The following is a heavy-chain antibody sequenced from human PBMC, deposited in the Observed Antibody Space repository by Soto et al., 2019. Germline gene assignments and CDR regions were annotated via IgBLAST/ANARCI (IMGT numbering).Heavy chain of an antibody. CDR1: GGSISSGGYY. J-gene: IGHJ4*02. V-gene: IGHV4-31*03. Sequence: QVQLQESGPGLVKPSQTLSLTCTGSGGSISSGGYYWSWIRQHPGKGLEWIGYIYYSGSTSSNPSLKRRFTISVAASKNQFSLRLSSVSAAVSDVYYCVRGVPHSGQGTLVTVS. CDR2: IYYSGST. CDR3: VRGVPH.